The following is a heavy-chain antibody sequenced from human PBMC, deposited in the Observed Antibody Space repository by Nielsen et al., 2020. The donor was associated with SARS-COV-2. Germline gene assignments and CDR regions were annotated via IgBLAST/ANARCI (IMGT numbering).Heavy chain of an antibody. J-gene: IGHJ5*02. D-gene: IGHD2-15*01. CDR1: RYTFTGFF. V-gene: IGHV1-2*06. CDR3: ARDKGAAGNWFDP. Sequence: ASVKVSCKASRYTFTGFFMHWVRQAPGQGLEWMGRINPDSGGTIYAQKFQGRVTMTRDTSIGTAYMELNRLTSDDTAVYYCARDKGAAGNWFDPWGQGTLVTVSS. CDR2: INPDSGGT.